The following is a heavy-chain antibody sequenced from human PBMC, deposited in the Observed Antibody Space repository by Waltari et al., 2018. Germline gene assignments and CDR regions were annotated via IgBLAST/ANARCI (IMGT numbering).Heavy chain of an antibody. CDR3: AKDRLGGSYYVDAFDI. D-gene: IGHD1-26*01. CDR2: IRYDGSNK. J-gene: IGHJ3*02. V-gene: IGHV3-30*02. Sequence: QVQLVESGGGVVQPGGSLRLSCAASGFTFSSYGMHWVRQAPGKGLEWVAFIRYDGSNKYYADSLKGRFTISRDNSKNTLYLQMNSLRAEDTAVYYCAKDRLGGSYYVDAFDIWGQGTMVTVSS. CDR1: GFTFSSYG.